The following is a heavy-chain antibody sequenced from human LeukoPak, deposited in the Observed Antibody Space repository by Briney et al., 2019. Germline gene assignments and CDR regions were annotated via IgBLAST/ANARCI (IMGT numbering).Heavy chain of an antibody. CDR3: ARGDYYYGLDV. Sequence: ASVKVSCKASEYTFSVYHIHWVRQAPGQGLEWMAWINPDSGDTNYAQKFQGRVTMTRDTSIITAYMELSRLRSDDTAVYYCARGDYYYGLDVWGQGTTVTVSS. CDR1: EYTFSVYH. V-gene: IGHV1-2*02. CDR2: INPDSGDT. J-gene: IGHJ6*02. D-gene: IGHD6-25*01.